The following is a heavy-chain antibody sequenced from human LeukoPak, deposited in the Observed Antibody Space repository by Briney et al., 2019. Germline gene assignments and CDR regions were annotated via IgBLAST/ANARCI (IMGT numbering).Heavy chain of an antibody. D-gene: IGHD4-11*01. CDR3: ARDLSSNYNNYYYYYYMDV. CDR1: GGSISSGSYY. Sequence: SETLSLTCTVSGGSISSGSYYWSWIRQPAGKGLEWIGRIYTSGSTNYNPSLKSRVTISVDTSKNQFSLKLSSVTAADTAVYYCARDLSSNYNNYYYYYYMDVWGKGTTVTVSS. J-gene: IGHJ6*03. V-gene: IGHV4-61*02. CDR2: IYTSGST.